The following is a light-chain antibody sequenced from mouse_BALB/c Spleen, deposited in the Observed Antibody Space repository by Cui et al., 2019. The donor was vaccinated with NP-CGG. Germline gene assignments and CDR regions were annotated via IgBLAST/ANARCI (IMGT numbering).Light chain of an antibody. V-gene: IGLV1*01. CDR3: ALWYSNHWV. CDR2: GTN. Sequence: QAVVTQESELTTSPGETVTLTFRSSTGAVTSSNYANWVQEKPDHLFTGIIGGTNNRAPGVPARFSGSLIGDKAALTITGAQTEDEAIYFCALWYSNHWVFGGGTKLTVL. CDR1: TGAVTSSNY. J-gene: IGLJ1*01.